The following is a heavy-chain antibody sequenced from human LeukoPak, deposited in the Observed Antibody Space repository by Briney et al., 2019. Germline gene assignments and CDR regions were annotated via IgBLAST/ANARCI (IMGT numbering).Heavy chain of an antibody. V-gene: IGHV4-39*07. CDR3: ARFRRGVRGVIITSYFDY. CDR2: IYYSGST. CDR1: GGSISSGTYY. D-gene: IGHD3-10*01. J-gene: IGHJ4*02. Sequence: SETLSLTCTVSGGSISSGTYYWGWIRQPPGKGLEWIGSIYYSGSTYYNPSLKSRVTISVDTSKNQFSLKLSSVTAADTAVYYCARFRRGVRGVIITSYFDYWGQGTLVTVSS.